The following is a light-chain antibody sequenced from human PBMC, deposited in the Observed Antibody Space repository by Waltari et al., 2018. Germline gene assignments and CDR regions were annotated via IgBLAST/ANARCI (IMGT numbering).Light chain of an antibody. J-gene: IGLJ3*02. CDR1: SGYSSSI. CDR3: ETWDYNIRV. CDR2: FDGSGNY. V-gene: IGLV4-60*03. Sequence: QPVLTQPSSASASLGSSVKLTCTLSSGYSSSIIAWHQQQPGKAPQYLMKFDGSGNYNKGSEVPVCFSGSSSGAVRYLTISNRHAEDEAEYYCETWDYNIRVFGGGTKLTVL.